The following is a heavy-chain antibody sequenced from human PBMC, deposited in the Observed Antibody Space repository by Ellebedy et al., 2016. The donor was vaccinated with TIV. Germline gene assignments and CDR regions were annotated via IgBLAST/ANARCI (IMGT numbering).Heavy chain of an antibody. J-gene: IGHJ6*03. CDR1: GGSFSGYY. CDR2: ISTSGST. D-gene: IGHD4/OR15-4a*01. V-gene: IGHV4-59*10. Sequence: SETLSLXCAVYGGSFSGYYWSWIRQPAGKGLEWIGRISTSGSTNYNPSLTSRVTMSVDTSRNQFSLKLTSVTAADTAVYYCAKVLRDPPYFYYCMDVWGKGTTVTVSS. CDR3: AKVLRDPPYFYYCMDV.